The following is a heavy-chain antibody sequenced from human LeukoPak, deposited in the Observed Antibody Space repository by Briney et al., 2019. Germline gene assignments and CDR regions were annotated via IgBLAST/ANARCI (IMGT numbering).Heavy chain of an antibody. D-gene: IGHD3-22*01. CDR2: ISTDGSST. CDR1: GFTFSSYW. CDR3: ARAPGSGYYY. Sequence: PGGSLRLSCAASGFTFSSYWMHWVRQAPGKGLVWVSRISTDGSSTTYADSVKGRFTISRDNAKNTLYLQMNSLRAEDTAVYYCARAPGSGYYYWGQGTLVTVSS. V-gene: IGHV3-74*01. J-gene: IGHJ4*02.